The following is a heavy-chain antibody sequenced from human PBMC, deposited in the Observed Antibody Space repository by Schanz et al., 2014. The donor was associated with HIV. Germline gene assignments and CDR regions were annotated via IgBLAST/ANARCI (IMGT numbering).Heavy chain of an antibody. V-gene: IGHV3-23*04. CDR1: GFTFNNYA. J-gene: IGHJ4*02. Sequence: QLVESGGGLIEPGRSLRLSCITSGFTFNNYAMTWVRQAPGKGLEWVSSISESGSRSYYADSVNGRFTISRDNSKNTLYLQMTTLRTEDTAVYYCAKPEYDSRGNSQSHFDYWGQGTLVTVSS. CDR2: ISESGSRS. D-gene: IGHD3-22*01. CDR3: AKPEYDSRGNSQSHFDY.